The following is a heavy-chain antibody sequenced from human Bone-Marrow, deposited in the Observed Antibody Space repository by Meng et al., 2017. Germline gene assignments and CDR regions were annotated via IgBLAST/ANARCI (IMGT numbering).Heavy chain of an antibody. V-gene: IGHV3-9*01. CDR1: GFTFDDYA. CDR3: TTDLVEMATKIDSYYYYGMDV. Sequence: SLKISCAASGFTFDDYAMHWVRQAPGKGLEWVSGISWNSGSIGYADSVKGRFTISRDNAKNSLYLQMNSLRAEDTALYYCTTDLVEMATKIDSYYYYGMDVWGQGTTVTVSS. J-gene: IGHJ6*02. D-gene: IGHD5-24*01. CDR2: ISWNSGSI.